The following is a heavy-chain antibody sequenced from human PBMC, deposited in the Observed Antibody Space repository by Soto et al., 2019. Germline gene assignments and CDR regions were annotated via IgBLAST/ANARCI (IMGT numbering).Heavy chain of an antibody. CDR1: GYTFTSYG. J-gene: IGHJ6*02. CDR3: ARDSRRRLVDYGMDV. V-gene: IGHV1-18*01. D-gene: IGHD2-2*01. Sequence: QVQLVQSGAEVKKPGASVKVSCKASGYTFTSYGISWVRQAPGQGLEWMGWISAYNGNTNYAQKLQGRVTMTTDTSXXTAYMELRSLRSDDTAVYYCARDSRRRLVDYGMDVWGQGTTVTVSS. CDR2: ISAYNGNT.